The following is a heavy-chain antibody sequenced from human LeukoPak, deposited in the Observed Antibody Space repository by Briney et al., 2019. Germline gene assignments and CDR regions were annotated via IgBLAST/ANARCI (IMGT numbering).Heavy chain of an antibody. CDR2: ISYDGSNK. D-gene: IGHD3-3*01. Sequence: RPGGSLRLSCAASGFTFSSYAMHWVRRAPGKGLEWVAVISYDGSNKYYADSVKGRFTISRDNSKNTLYLQMNSLRAEDTAVYYCARGNIVVVPAAINVLRFLEWLLLRYWGRGTLVTVSS. CDR1: GFTFSSYA. V-gene: IGHV3-30-3*01. CDR3: ARGNIVVVPAAINVLRFLEWLLLRY. J-gene: IGHJ4*02.